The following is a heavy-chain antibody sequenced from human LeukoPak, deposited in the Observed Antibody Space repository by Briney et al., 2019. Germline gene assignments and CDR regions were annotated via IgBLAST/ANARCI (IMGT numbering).Heavy chain of an antibody. CDR2: ISGSGPST. J-gene: IGHJ4*02. Sequence: GGSQRLSCVASGFTFNNYAMSWVRQAPGKGLEWVSSISGSGPSTDYTDAVKGRFIISRDKSKNTLHLQMNSLRAEDTALYYCARLPTFYYDSSGYHYDYWGQGTLVTVSS. D-gene: IGHD3-22*01. V-gene: IGHV3-23*01. CDR1: GFTFNNYA. CDR3: ARLPTFYYDSSGYHYDY.